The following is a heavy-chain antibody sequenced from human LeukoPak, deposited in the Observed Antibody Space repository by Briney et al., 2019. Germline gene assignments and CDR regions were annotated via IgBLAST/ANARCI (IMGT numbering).Heavy chain of an antibody. J-gene: IGHJ4*02. CDR2: ITASGSAI. CDR3: ARGIAVAYFDF. Sequence: PGGSLRLSCAASGFTFNTYHITWVRQAPGKGLEWLSYITASGSAIYYADSVQGRFTISRDNARNSLYLQMYSLRAEDTAVYYCARGIAVAYFDFWGQGTLVTVSS. D-gene: IGHD6-19*01. V-gene: IGHV3-48*01. CDR1: GFTFNTYH.